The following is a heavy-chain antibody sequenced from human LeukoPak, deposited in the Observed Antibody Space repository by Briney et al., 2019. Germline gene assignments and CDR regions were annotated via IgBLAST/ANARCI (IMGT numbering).Heavy chain of an antibody. J-gene: IGHJ4*02. CDR3: ARATYYYDSSGYYPPLDY. V-gene: IGHV4-59*01. D-gene: IGHD3-22*01. CDR2: IYYSGST. Sequence: SETLSLTCTVSGGSISSYYWSWIRQPPGKGLEWIGYIYYSGSTNYNPSLKSRVTISVDTSKNQFSLKLSSVTAADTAVYYCARATYYYDSSGYYPPLDYWGQGTLDTVSS. CDR1: GGSISSYY.